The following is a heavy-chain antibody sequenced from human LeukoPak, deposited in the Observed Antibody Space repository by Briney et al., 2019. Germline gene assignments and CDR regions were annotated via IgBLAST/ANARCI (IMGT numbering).Heavy chain of an antibody. CDR3: AKDVLGGTSH. V-gene: IGHV3-23*01. CDR1: GFTFSSYA. CDR2: ISGSGGST. D-gene: IGHD3-16*01. J-gene: IGHJ4*02. Sequence: GGPLRLSCAASGFTFSSYAMSWVPQAPGKGLEWVSAISGSGGSTYYADSVKGRFTISRDNSKNTLYLQMNSLRAEDTAVYYCAKDVLGGTSHWGQGTLVTVSS.